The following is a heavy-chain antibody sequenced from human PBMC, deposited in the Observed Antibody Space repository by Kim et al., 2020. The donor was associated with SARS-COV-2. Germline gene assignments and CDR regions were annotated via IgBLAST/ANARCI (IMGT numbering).Heavy chain of an antibody. CDR2: IHESGST. Sequence: SETLSLTCAVSGGSFSAYQWSWIRQPPGKGLEWIGEIHESGSTNYNPSLKSRVSISLDTSKKQFSLKLRSVTAADTAMYYCARDKLGVAAATRRRGNWFD. V-gene: IGHV4-34*01. CDR3: ARDKLGVAAATRRRGNWFD. CDR1: GGSFSAYQ. D-gene: IGHD2-2*01. J-gene: IGHJ5*01.